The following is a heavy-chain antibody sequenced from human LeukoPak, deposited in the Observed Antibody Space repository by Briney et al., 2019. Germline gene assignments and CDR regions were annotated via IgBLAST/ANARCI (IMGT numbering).Heavy chain of an antibody. CDR2: ISYDGSNK. Sequence: GGSLRLSCAASGFTLSSYGMHWVRQAPGKGLEWVAVISYDGSNKYYADSVKGRFTISRDNSKNTLYLQMNSLRAEDTAVYYCAKDRSSIAGGSSFDYRGQGTLVTVSS. V-gene: IGHV3-30*18. CDR1: GFTLSSYG. CDR3: AKDRSSIAGGSSFDY. D-gene: IGHD6-6*01. J-gene: IGHJ4*02.